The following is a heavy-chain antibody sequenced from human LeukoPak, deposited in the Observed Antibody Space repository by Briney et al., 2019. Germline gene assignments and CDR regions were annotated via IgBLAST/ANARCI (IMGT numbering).Heavy chain of an antibody. Sequence: PSETLSLTCTVSGGSISSGDYYWSWVRQAPGKGLEWVSSISSSSSYIYYADSVKGRFTISRDNAKNSLYLQMNSLRAEDTAVYYCARAISAADYGMDVWGQGTTVTVSS. V-gene: IGHV3-21*01. CDR2: ISSSSSYI. CDR1: GGSISSGDYY. J-gene: IGHJ6*02. D-gene: IGHD6-6*01. CDR3: ARAISAADYGMDV.